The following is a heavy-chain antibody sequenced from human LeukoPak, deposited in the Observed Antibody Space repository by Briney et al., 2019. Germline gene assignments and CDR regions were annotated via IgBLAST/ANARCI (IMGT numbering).Heavy chain of an antibody. CDR3: AVIAAAGTSVDY. Sequence: GSLRLSCAASGFTFSSYAMSWVRQAPGKGLEWIGEINHSGSTNYNPSLKGRVTISVDTSKNQFSLKLSSVTAADTAVYYCAVIAAAGTSVDYWGQGTLVTVSS. CDR2: INHSGST. J-gene: IGHJ4*02. V-gene: IGHV4-34*08. D-gene: IGHD6-13*01. CDR1: GFTFSSYA.